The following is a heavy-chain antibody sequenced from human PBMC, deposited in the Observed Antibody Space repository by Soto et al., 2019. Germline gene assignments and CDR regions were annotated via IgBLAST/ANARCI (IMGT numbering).Heavy chain of an antibody. Sequence: PGGSLRLSCAASGFTFSSYWMSWVRQAPGKGLEWVANINQDESEKYCVDSVKGRLTISRDYAKNSLYLQMNSLRAEDTAVYYCARVLRSGHSGYALDNWGQGTLVTVSS. V-gene: IGHV3-7*01. CDR1: GFTFSSYW. CDR3: ARVLRSGHSGYALDN. CDR2: INQDESEK. D-gene: IGHD5-12*01. J-gene: IGHJ4*02.